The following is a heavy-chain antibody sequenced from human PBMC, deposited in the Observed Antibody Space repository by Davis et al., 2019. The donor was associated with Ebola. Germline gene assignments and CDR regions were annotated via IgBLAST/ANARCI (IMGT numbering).Heavy chain of an antibody. CDR3: ARAGSEQFWSGYYDYYGMDV. D-gene: IGHD3-3*01. V-gene: IGHV1-18*01. J-gene: IGHJ6*02. CDR1: GYTFTSYG. CDR2: ISAYNGNT. Sequence: ASVKVSCKASGYTFTSYGISWVRQAPGQGLEWMGWISAYNGNTNYAQKLQGRVTMTTDTSTSTAYMELRSLRSDDTAVYYCARAGSEQFWSGYYDYYGMDVWGQGTTVTVSS.